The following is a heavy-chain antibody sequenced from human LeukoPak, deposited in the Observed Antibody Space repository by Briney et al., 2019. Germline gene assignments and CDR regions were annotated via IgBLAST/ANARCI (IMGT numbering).Heavy chain of an antibody. Sequence: PGGSLTLSCEASGFTFSTYWMSWVRQAPGKGREWVANIKEDGSEKNYVDSVKGRFTISRDNAKNSLYLQMNSLRAEDTAVYYCASGYYSRRFDYWGQGTLVTVSS. J-gene: IGHJ4*02. CDR3: ASGYYSRRFDY. V-gene: IGHV3-7*01. D-gene: IGHD3-22*01. CDR2: IKEDGSEK. CDR1: GFTFSTYW.